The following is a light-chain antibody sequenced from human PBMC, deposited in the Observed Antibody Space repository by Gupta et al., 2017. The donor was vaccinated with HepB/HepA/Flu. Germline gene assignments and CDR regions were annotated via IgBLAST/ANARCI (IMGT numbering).Light chain of an antibody. CDR1: QSFTST. CDR3: QQDNNWPIT. V-gene: IGKV3-15*01. Sequence: EIVMTQSPATLSVSQGERAPLSCRASQSFTSTLDWYQQKPGQAPRLLIYGASTSATSVPARFSGSGSGTEFTLTISSLQSEDFAVYYCQQDNNWPITFGGGTKVEI. CDR2: GAS. J-gene: IGKJ4*01.